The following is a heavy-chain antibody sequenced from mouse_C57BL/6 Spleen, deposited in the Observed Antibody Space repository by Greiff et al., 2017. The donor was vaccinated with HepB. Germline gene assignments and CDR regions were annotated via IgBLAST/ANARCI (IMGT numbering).Heavy chain of an antibody. Sequence: EVKLMESGGGLVKPGGSLKLSCAASGFTFSDYGMHWVRQAPEKGLEWVAYISSGSSTIYYADTVKGRFTISRDNAKNTLFLQMTSLRSEDTAMYYCARLYYGRFDYWGQGTTLTVSS. V-gene: IGHV5-17*01. D-gene: IGHD1-1*01. CDR2: ISSGSSTI. CDR3: ARLYYGRFDY. CDR1: GFTFSDYG. J-gene: IGHJ2*01.